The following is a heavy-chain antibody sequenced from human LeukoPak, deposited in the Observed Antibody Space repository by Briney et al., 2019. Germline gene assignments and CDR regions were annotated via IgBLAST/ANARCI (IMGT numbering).Heavy chain of an antibody. V-gene: IGHV4-59*01. CDR2: IYYSGST. D-gene: IGHD1-7*01. J-gene: IGHJ4*02. CDR1: GGSISSYY. Sequence: SETLSPTCTVSGGSISSYYWSWIRQPPGKGLEWIGYIYYSGSTNYNPSLKSRVTISVDTSKNQYSLKLSSVTAADTAVYYCARSGDTGTTHWGQGTLVTVSS. CDR3: ARSGDTGTTH.